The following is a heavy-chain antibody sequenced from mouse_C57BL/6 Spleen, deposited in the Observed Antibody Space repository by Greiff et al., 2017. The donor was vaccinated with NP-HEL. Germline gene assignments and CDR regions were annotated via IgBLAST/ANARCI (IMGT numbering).Heavy chain of an antibody. Sequence: QVQLQQPGAELVRPGSSVKLSCKASGYTFTSYWMDWVKQRPGQGLEWIGNIYPSDSETHYNQKFKDKATLTVDKSSSTAYMQLSSLTSEDSAVYYRARRIRWYFDGWGTGTTVTVSS. CDR2: IYPSDSET. J-gene: IGHJ1*03. CDR1: GYTFTSYW. CDR3: ARRIRWYFDG. V-gene: IGHV1-61*01.